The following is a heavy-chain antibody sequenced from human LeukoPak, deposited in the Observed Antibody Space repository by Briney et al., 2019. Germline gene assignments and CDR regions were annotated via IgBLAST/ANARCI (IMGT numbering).Heavy chain of an antibody. Sequence: SETPSLTCTVSGGSINNYYWTWIRQPPGKGLEWIASIYYTGKTDYNPSLKSRVTISVDTSKNQFSLNLSSVTAADTAVYYCAKFEGLGGPRYYFDFWGQGTLVTVSS. J-gene: IGHJ4*02. D-gene: IGHD3-16*01. CDR2: IYYTGKT. V-gene: IGHV4-59*08. CDR1: GGSINNYY. CDR3: AKFEGLGGPRYYFDF.